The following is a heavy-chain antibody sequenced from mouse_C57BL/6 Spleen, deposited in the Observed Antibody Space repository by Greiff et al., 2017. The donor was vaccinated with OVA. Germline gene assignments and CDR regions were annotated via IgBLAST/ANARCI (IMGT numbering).Heavy chain of an antibody. CDR3: ARSGTAQATLDY. CDR2: IDPSDSYT. CDR1: GYTFTSYW. V-gene: IGHV1-50*01. J-gene: IGHJ2*01. Sequence: QVQLQQPGAELVKPGASVKLSCKASGYTFTSYWMQWVKQRPGQGLEWIGEIDPSDSYTNYNQKFKGKATLTVDTSSSTAYMRLSSLTSEDSAVYYCARSGTAQATLDYWGQGTTLTVSS. D-gene: IGHD3-2*02.